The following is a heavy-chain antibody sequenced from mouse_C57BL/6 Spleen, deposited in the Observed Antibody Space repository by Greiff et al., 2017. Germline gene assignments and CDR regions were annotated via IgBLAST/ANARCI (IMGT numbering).Heavy chain of an antibody. CDR2: ISSGGDYI. D-gene: IGHD1-3*01. V-gene: IGHV5-9-1*02. CDR3: TRVSKGDYFDY. CDR1: GFTFSSYA. J-gene: IGHJ2*01. Sequence: EVHLVESGEGLVKPGGSLKLSCAASGFTFSSYAMSWVRQTPEKRLEWVAYISSGGDYIYYADTVKGRFTISRDNARNTLYLQMSSLKSEDTDMYYCTRVSKGDYFDYWGQGTTLTVSS.